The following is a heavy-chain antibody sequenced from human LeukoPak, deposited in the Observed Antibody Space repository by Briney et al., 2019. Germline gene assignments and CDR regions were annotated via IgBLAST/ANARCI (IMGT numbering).Heavy chain of an antibody. Sequence: PSETLSPTCTVSGGSISSSSYYWGWIRQPPGKGLEWFGSIYYSGSTYYNPSLKSRVTISVDTSKNQFSLKLSSVTAADTAVYYCARLLRQQLAIDYWGQGTLVTVSS. D-gene: IGHD6-13*01. CDR3: ARLLRQQLAIDY. CDR1: GGSISSSSYY. J-gene: IGHJ4*02. CDR2: IYYSGST. V-gene: IGHV4-39*01.